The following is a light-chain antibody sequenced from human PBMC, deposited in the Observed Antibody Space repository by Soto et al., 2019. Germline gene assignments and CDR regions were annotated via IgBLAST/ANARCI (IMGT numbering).Light chain of an antibody. CDR3: SSYTSISTYV. J-gene: IGLJ1*01. CDR2: DVS. V-gene: IGLV2-14*01. Sequence: QSALTQPASVSGSPGQSITISCTGTSSDVGSYTYVSWYQQHPGKAPKLMIYDVSNRPSGVSNRFSGSKSGNTASLTISGLQAEDEADYYCSSYTSISTYVFGTGTKLTVL. CDR1: SSDVGSYTY.